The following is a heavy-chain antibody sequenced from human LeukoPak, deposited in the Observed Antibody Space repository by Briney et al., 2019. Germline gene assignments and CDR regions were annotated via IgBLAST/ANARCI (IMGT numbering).Heavy chain of an antibody. D-gene: IGHD1-26*01. J-gene: IGHJ4*02. V-gene: IGHV1-18*01. CDR2: ISAFNGNP. CDR3: ARPPRKYSGSYLGY. CDR1: GYTFTRYG. Sequence: ASVKVSCKASGYTFTRYGISWVRQAPGQGLEWMGWISAFNGNPNYAQKLQGRVTMTTDTSTSTAYMELSRLRSDDTAVYYCARPPRKYSGSYLGYWGQGTLVTVSS.